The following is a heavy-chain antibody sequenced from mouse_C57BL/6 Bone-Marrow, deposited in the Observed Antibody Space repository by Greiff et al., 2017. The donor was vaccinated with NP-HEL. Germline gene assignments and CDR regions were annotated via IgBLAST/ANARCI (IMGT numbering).Heavy chain of an antibody. V-gene: IGHV5-4*01. CDR3: ARGRGYGSLDY. CDR2: ISDGGSYT. D-gene: IGHD1-1*01. J-gene: IGHJ2*01. Sequence: EVQVVESGGGLVKPGGSLKLSCAASGFTFSSYAMSWVRQTPEKRLEWVATISDGGSYTYYPDNVKGRFTISRENAKNNLYLQMSHLKSEDTAMYYCARGRGYGSLDYWGQGTTLTVSS. CDR1: GFTFSSYA.